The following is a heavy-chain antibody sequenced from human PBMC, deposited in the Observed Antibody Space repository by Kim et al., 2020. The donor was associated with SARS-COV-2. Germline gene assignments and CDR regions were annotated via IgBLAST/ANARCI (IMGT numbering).Heavy chain of an antibody. CDR3: ARVRGAAGPFSSYYYGMDV. Sequence: GGSLRLSCAASGFTFSDYYMSWIRQAPGKGLEWVSYISSSGSTIYYADSVKGRFTISRDNAKNSLYLQMNSLRAEDTAVYYCARVRGAAGPFSSYYYGMDVWGQGPTVTVSS. V-gene: IGHV3-11*01. CDR1: GFTFSDYY. J-gene: IGHJ6*02. D-gene: IGHD6-13*01. CDR2: ISSSGSTI.